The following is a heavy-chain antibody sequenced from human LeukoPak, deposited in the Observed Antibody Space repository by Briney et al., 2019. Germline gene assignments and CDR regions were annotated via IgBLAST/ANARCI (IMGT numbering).Heavy chain of an antibody. J-gene: IGHJ4*02. Sequence: GGSLRLSCAASGFSFSTYGMNWVRQAPGKGLEWVSHISSGSSSLYYADSVKGRFTISRDNVKNSLYLQMNSLRVEDTAVYYCASRIREGKCSGGSCFSFGYWGQGTLVTVSS. D-gene: IGHD2-15*01. CDR3: ASRIREGKCSGGSCFSFGY. V-gene: IGHV3-48*01. CDR2: ISSGSSSL. CDR1: GFSFSTYG.